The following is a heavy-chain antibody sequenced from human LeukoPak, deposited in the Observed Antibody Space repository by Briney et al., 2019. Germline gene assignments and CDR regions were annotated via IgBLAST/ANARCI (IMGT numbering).Heavy chain of an antibody. CDR1: GYTFSSYG. CDR3: ARDVGSYELGLDY. D-gene: IGHD1-26*01. CDR2: IWYDGSNK. V-gene: IGHV3-33*01. Sequence: GGSLRLSCAASGYTFSSYGMHWVRQAPGKGLEWVAVIWYDGSNKYYAGSVKGRFTISRDNSKNTLYLQMNSLRAEDTAVYYCARDVGSYELGLDYWGQGTLATVSS. J-gene: IGHJ4*02.